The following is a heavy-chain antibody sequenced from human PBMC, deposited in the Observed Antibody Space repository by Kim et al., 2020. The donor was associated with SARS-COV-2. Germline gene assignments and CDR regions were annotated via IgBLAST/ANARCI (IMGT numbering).Heavy chain of an antibody. CDR2: ISSSSSYI. D-gene: IGHD2-2*01. CDR3: ATAPHCSSTSCYEYYYYYGMDV. CDR1: GFTFSSYS. J-gene: IGHJ6*02. V-gene: IGHV3-21*01. Sequence: GGSLRLSCAASGFTFSSYSMNWVRQAPGKGLEWVSSISSSSSYIYYADSVKGRFTISRDNAKNSLYLQMNSLRAEDTAVYYCATAPHCSSTSCYEYYYYYGMDVCGQGTTVTVSS.